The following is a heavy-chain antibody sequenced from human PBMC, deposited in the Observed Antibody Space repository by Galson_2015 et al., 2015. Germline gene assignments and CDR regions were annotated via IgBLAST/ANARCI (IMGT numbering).Heavy chain of an antibody. CDR1: GYTFTSYG. D-gene: IGHD1-26*01. CDR2: ISAYSGNT. V-gene: IGHV1-18*04. CDR3: ARDAFSGSDFDY. Sequence: SVKVSCKASGYTFTSYGISWVRQAPGQGLEWMGWISAYSGNTNYAQKLQGRVTMTTDTSTSTAYMELRSLRSDDTAVYYCARDAFSGSDFDYWGQGTLVTVSS. J-gene: IGHJ4*02.